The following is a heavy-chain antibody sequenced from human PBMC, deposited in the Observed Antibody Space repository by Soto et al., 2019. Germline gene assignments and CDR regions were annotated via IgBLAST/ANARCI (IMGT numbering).Heavy chain of an antibody. CDR2: TNPNSGNT. V-gene: IGHV1-8*02. Sequence: ASVKVSCKASGYTFNNYDIHWVRQAPGHGLEWMGWTNPNSGNTGYAQNFRGRVTMTQNTAIGTAYMELSSLRSDDTATYYCTRAYGAETFDFWRQGTRVTVSS. CDR3: TRAYGAETFDF. D-gene: IGHD3-10*01. J-gene: IGHJ5*01. CDR1: GYTFNNYD.